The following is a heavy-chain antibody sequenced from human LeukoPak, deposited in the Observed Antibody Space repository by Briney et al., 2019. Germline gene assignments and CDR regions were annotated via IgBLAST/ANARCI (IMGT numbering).Heavy chain of an antibody. CDR1: GYTFTGYY. D-gene: IGHD4-23*01. J-gene: IGHJ4*02. CDR2: INPNSGGT. V-gene: IGHV1-2*06. Sequence: ASVKVSCKASGYTFTGYYMHWVRQAPGQGLEWRGRINPNSGGTNYAQKCQGRVTMTRDTSISTAYMELSRLRSDDTAVYYCARDRRWQPFDYWGQGTLVTVSS. CDR3: ARDRRWQPFDY.